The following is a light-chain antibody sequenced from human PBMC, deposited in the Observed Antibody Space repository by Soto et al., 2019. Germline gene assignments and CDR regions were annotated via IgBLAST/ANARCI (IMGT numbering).Light chain of an antibody. Sequence: EIVLTQSPGTLSLAPGERATLSCRASQSVSSSYLAWYQQKPGQAPRLLIYRVFNRATGIPDRFSGSGSGTDFTLTISSVEPEDFAVYYCQQRSNWITFGQGTRLENK. CDR3: QQRSNWIT. J-gene: IGKJ5*01. CDR1: QSVSSSY. CDR2: RVF. V-gene: IGKV3D-20*02.